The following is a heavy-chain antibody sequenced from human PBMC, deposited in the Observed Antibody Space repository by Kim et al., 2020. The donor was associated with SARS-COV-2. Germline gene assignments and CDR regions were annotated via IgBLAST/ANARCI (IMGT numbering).Heavy chain of an antibody. Sequence: ADSVKGRFTISRDNAKNTLYLQMNSLRVEDTAVYYCARGRGYSYGGGFDPWGQGTLVTVSS. V-gene: IGHV3-74*01. D-gene: IGHD5-18*01. J-gene: IGHJ5*02. CDR3: ARGRGYSYGGGFDP.